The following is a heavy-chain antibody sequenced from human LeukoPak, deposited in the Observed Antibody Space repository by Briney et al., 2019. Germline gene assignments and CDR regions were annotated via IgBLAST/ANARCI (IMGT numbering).Heavy chain of an antibody. CDR3: ARGVEMATSDYFDY. V-gene: IGHV3-30*19. J-gene: IGHJ4*02. Sequence: GGSLRLPCAASGFTFSSYGMHWVRQAPGKGLEWVAVISYDGSNKYYADSVKGRFTISRDNSKNTLYLQMNSLRAEDTAVYYCARGVEMATSDYFDYWGQGTLVTVSS. CDR2: ISYDGSNK. CDR1: GFTFSSYG. D-gene: IGHD5-24*01.